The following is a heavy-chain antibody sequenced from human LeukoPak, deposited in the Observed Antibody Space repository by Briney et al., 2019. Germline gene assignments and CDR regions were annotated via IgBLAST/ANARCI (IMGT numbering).Heavy chain of an antibody. Sequence: ASVKVSCKASGGTFSSSAISWVRQAPGQGLEWMGGIIPIFGTANYAQKFQGRVTITADESTSTAYMELSSLRSEDTAVYYCAREGSSGWYIFNWFDPWGQGTLVTVSS. CDR1: GGTFSSSA. V-gene: IGHV1-69*13. J-gene: IGHJ5*02. CDR3: AREGSSGWYIFNWFDP. CDR2: IIPIFGTA. D-gene: IGHD6-19*01.